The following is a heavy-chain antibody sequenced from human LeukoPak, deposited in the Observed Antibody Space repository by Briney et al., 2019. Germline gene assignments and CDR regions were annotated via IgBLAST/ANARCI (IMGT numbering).Heavy chain of an antibody. Sequence: GGSLRLSCAASGFTFSSYWMHWVRHAPGKGLVWVSRINTDGSSTIYADSVKGRFTISRDNAKNSLYLQMNSLRGEDTAVYYCARDGRAADDALDIWGQGTMVTVSS. CDR1: GFTFSSYW. V-gene: IGHV3-74*01. CDR2: INTDGSST. CDR3: ARDGRAADDALDI. D-gene: IGHD6-13*01. J-gene: IGHJ3*02.